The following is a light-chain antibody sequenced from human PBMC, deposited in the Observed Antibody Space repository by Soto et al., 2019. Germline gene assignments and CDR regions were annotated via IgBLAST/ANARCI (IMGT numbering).Light chain of an antibody. CDR3: LQHNSYPFT. CDR1: QDIRSD. V-gene: IGKV1-17*01. Sequence: DIQMTQSPSSLSASVGDRVTITCRASQDIRSDLGWFQQKPGKAPKRLIYAASTLESGVPSRFSGSRSGTEFTLTISSLQPEDFATYYCLQHNSYPFTFGPGTKVAIQ. CDR2: AAS. J-gene: IGKJ3*01.